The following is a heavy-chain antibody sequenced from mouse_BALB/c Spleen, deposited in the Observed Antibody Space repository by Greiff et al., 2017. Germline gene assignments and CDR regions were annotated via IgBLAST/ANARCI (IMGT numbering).Heavy chain of an antibody. D-gene: IGHD2-4*01. CDR2: INPSTGYT. CDR3: AISTMITHFDV. J-gene: IGHJ1*01. Sequence: QVQLQQSGAELAKPGASVKMSCKASGYTFTSYWMHWVKQRPGQGLEWIGYINPSTGYTEYNQKFKDKATLTADKSSSTAYMQLSSLTSEDSAVYYCAISTMITHFDVWGAGTTVTVSS. CDR1: GYTFTSYW. V-gene: IGHV1-7*01.